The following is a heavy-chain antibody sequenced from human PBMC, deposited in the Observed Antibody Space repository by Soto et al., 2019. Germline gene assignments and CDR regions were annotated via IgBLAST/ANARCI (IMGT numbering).Heavy chain of an antibody. D-gene: IGHD3-16*01. V-gene: IGHV1-46*01. CDR3: ARNEYVPGAFDI. Sequence: ASVKVSCKTSGYTFTSHYIHWVRQAPGQGLEWMGRINASSDSTSYAQKLQGRVTMTTDTSTSTAYMELRSLRSDDTAVYYCARNEYVPGAFDIWGQGTMVTVSS. CDR1: GYTFTSHY. J-gene: IGHJ3*02. CDR2: INASSDST.